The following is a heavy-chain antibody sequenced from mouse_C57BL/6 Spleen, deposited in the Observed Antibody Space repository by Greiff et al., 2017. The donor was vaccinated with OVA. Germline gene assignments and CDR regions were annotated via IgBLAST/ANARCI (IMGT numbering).Heavy chain of an antibody. V-gene: IGHV7-3*01. CDR1: GFTFTDYY. Sequence: EVQGVESGGGLVQPGGSLSLSCAASGFTFTDYYMSWVRQPPGKALEWLGFIRNKANGYTTEYSASVKGRFTISRDNSQSILYLQMNALRAEDSATYYCARSPLGRYFDYWGQGTTLTGSS. CDR3: ARSPLGRYFDY. J-gene: IGHJ2*01. CDR2: IRNKANGYTT. D-gene: IGHD1-1*01.